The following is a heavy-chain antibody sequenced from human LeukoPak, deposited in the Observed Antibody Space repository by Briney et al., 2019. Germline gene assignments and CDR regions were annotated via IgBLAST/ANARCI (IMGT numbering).Heavy chain of an antibody. J-gene: IGHJ1*01. CDR2: INHSGST. CDR1: GGSFSVYY. Sequence: SESLSLTRAVYGGSFSVYYWSWVRQPPAKGLEWIGEINHSGSTNYNPSLKSRVTISVDTSKNQFSLKLSSVTAADTAVYYCARGRYCSSTSCYDFQHWGQGTLVTVSS. CDR3: ARGRYCSSTSCYDFQH. V-gene: IGHV4-34*01. D-gene: IGHD2-2*01.